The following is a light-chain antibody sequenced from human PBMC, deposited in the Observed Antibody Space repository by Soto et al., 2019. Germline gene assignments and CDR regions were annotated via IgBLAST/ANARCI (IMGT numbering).Light chain of an antibody. V-gene: IGKV1D-12*01. CDR2: EAS. CDR3: QQANSFPIT. CDR1: QGITNR. Sequence: DIQMTQSPSPVSASVGDRVTITCRASQGITNRLAWYQQKPGKAPKLLIYEASSLQSGVPSRISGSGSGTDFTLTISSLQPEDFATYYCQQANSFPITFGQGTRLEIK. J-gene: IGKJ5*01.